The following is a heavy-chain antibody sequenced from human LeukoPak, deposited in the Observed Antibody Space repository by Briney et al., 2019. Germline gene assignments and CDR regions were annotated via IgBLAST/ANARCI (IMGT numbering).Heavy chain of an antibody. V-gene: IGHV4-34*01. Sequence: SETLSLTCAVYGGSFSGYYWSWIRQPPGKGLEWIGEINHSGSTNYNPSLKSRVTISIDTSKNQFSLKLSSVTAADTAVYYCARESSGYNLDAFDIWGQGTMVTVSS. J-gene: IGHJ3*02. CDR3: ARESSGYNLDAFDI. CDR2: INHSGST. CDR1: GGSFSGYY. D-gene: IGHD3-22*01.